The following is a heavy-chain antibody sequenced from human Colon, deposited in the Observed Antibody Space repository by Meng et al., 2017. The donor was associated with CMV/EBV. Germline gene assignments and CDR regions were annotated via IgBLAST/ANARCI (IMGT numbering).Heavy chain of an antibody. J-gene: IGHJ4*02. D-gene: IGHD4-17*01. CDR3: ATDYGDYYFDR. CDR1: GGSISSSTYY. CDR2: IYYSGYT. V-gene: IGHV4-39*07. Sequence: QLKLQEPGPGLVKPSETRSLTCTVSGGSISSSTYYWGWIRQTPGKGLEWIGNIYYSGYTYYNPSLKSRLTISVDTSKNQFSLKLTSVTAADTAVYYCATDYGDYYFDRWGQGTLVTVSS.